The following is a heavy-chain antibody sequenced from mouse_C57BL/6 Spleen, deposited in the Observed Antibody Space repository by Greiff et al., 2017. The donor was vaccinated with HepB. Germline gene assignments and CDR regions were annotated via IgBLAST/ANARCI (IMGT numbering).Heavy chain of an antibody. V-gene: IGHV1-82*01. CDR3: ARRNYYGSSGYFDY. D-gene: IGHD1-1*01. J-gene: IGHJ2*01. CDR2: IYPGDGDT. Sequence: QVQLQQSGPELVKPGASVKISCKASGYAFSSSWMNWVKQRPGKGLEWIGRIYPGDGDTNYNGKFKGKATLTADKSSSTAYMQLSSLTSEDSAVYFCARRNYYGSSGYFDYWGQGTTLTVSS. CDR1: GYAFSSSW.